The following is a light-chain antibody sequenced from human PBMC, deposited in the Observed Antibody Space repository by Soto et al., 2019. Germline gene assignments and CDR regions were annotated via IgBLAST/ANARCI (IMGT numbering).Light chain of an antibody. CDR2: EVT. CDR1: SNDVGGYNY. CDR3: SSYPTSSVWM. Sequence: QSAPTQPASVSGSPGQSITISCTGTSNDVGGYNYVSWYQQHPGKAPKLMISEVTNRPSGVSNRFSGSKSGNTASLTISGLQAEDEAAYYFSSYPTSSVWMFGGGTKLTVL. V-gene: IGLV2-14*01. J-gene: IGLJ3*02.